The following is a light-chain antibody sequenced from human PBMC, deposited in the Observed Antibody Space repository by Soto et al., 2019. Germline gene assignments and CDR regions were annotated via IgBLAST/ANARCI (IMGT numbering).Light chain of an antibody. V-gene: IGLV1-44*01. CDR2: NNN. CDR3: ATWDDTLRSWV. CDR1: NSNIGTNA. Sequence: QSVLTQPPSASGTPGQRVPISCSGSNSNIGTNAVNWYQQIPGTAPKLLIYNNNQRPSGVPDRFSGSKSGTSASLTISGLHSDDEADYPCATWDDTLRSWVFGGGTKVTVL. J-gene: IGLJ3*02.